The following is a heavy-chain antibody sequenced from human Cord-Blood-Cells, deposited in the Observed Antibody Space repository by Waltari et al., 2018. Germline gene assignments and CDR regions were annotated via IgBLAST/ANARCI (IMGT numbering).Heavy chain of an antibody. D-gene: IGHD3-3*01. CDR1: GGSFSGYY. J-gene: IGHJ3*02. Sequence: QVQLQQWGAGLLKPSETLSLTCAVYGGSFSGYYWSWIRQPPGKGLEWIGEINHSGSTNYNPSLNGRVTISVDTSKNQFSLKLSSVTAADTAVYYCARSISDFWSGYYFAFDIWGQGTMVTVSS. V-gene: IGHV4-34*01. CDR3: ARSISDFWSGYYFAFDI. CDR2: INHSGST.